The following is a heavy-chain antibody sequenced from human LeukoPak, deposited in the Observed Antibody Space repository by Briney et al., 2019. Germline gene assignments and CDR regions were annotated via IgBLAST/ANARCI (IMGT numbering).Heavy chain of an antibody. CDR1: GYTFTIYG. J-gene: IGHJ4*02. Sequence: GASVNLSCKASGYTFTIYGSSCLRQAPGQGLEWMVWIIAYNGNTNYAQKLQGRVTMTTDTSTTTAYMELRSLRSDDTAVYYCARNATGYPPNYWGQGTLVTVSS. CDR2: IIAYNGNT. V-gene: IGHV1-18*01. CDR3: ARNATGYPPNY. D-gene: IGHD3-9*01.